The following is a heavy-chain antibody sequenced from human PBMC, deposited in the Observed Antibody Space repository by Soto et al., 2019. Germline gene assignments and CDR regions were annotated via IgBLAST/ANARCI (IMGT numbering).Heavy chain of an antibody. CDR1: GYTFTSYD. D-gene: IGHD3-3*01. CDR3: ARGGGIPHDFWSGYYFGRFVRPGNFDY. Sequence: ASVKVSCKASGYTFTSYDINWVRQATGQGLEWMGWMNPNSGNTGYAQKFQGRVTMTRNTSISTAYMELSSLRSEDTAVYYCARGGGIPHDFWSGYYFGRFVRPGNFDYWGQGTMVTVSS. V-gene: IGHV1-8*01. CDR2: MNPNSGNT. J-gene: IGHJ4*02.